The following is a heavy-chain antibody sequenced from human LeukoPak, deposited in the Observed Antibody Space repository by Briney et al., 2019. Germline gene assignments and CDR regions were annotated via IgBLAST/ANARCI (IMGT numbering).Heavy chain of an antibody. CDR2: IIPIFGTA. J-gene: IGHJ6*03. Sequence: GASLKVSCKASGGTFSSYAISWVRQAPGQGLEWMGGIIPIFGTANYAQKFQGRVTITTDESTSTAYTELSSLRSEDTAVYYCARSVGWEPRHYYYMDVWGKGTTVAVSS. D-gene: IGHD1-26*01. V-gene: IGHV1-69*05. CDR3: ARSVGWEPRHYYYMDV. CDR1: GGTFSSYA.